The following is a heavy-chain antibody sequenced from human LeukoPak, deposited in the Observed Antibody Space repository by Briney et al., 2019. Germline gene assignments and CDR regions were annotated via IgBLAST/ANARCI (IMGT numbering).Heavy chain of an antibody. CDR2: IYYSGST. Sequence: SETLSLTCTVSGGSISSYHWSWIRQPPGKGLEWIGYIYYSGSTNYNPSLKSRVTISVDTSKNQFSLKLSSVTAADTAVYYCARRRYDYVWGSYRYQYFDYWGQGTLVTVSS. D-gene: IGHD3-16*02. CDR3: ARRRYDYVWGSYRYQYFDY. CDR1: GGSISSYH. J-gene: IGHJ4*02. V-gene: IGHV4-59*12.